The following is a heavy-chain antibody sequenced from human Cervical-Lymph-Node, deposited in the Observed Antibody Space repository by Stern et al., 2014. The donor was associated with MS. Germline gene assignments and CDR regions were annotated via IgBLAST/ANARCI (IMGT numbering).Heavy chain of an antibody. CDR3: AKGWLERRRGYYYYGMDV. CDR2: ISGSGGST. CDR1: GFTFSSYA. V-gene: IGHV3-23*04. D-gene: IGHD1-1*01. J-gene: IGHJ6*02. Sequence: EMQLVESGGGLVQPGGSLRLSCAASGFTFSSYAMSWVRQAPGKGLEWVSGISGSGGSTYYADSVKGRFTISRDNSKNTLYLQMNSLRAEDTAVYYCAKGWLERRRGYYYYGMDVWGQGTTVTVSS.